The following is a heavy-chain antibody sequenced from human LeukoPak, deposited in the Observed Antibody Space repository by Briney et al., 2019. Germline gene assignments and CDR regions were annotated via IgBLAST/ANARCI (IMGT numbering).Heavy chain of an antibody. V-gene: IGHV3-23*01. D-gene: IGHD3-3*01. CDR2: ISGSGGST. J-gene: IGHJ3*02. Sequence: PGGSLRLSCAASRFSFSNYWMHWVRQAPGKGLVWVSAISGSGGSTYYADSVKGRFTISRDNSKNTLYLQMNSLRAEDTAVYYCAKEIWRTLRFWGYALDIWGQGTMVTVSS. CDR3: AKEIWRTLRFWGYALDI. CDR1: RFSFSNYW.